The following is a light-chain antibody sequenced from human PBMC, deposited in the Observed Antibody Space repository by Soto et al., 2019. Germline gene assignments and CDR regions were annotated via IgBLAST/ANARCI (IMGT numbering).Light chain of an antibody. Sequence: EIVMTQSPATLSVSPGERATLSCRASQSVSGNLARYQQKPGQAPRRLIYGASTRATGIPARFSGSRSGAEFPLTISSLQSEDFAVYYCQQYNNWPRTFSQGTKVEI. V-gene: IGKV3-15*01. CDR2: GAS. CDR3: QQYNNWPRT. CDR1: QSVSGN. J-gene: IGKJ1*01.